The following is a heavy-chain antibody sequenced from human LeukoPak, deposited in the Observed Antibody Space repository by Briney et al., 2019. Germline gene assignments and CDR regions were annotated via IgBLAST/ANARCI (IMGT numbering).Heavy chain of an antibody. J-gene: IGHJ4*02. D-gene: IGHD1-7*01. V-gene: IGHV3-20*04. CDR1: GFTFGDYG. CDR3: ARDIGIAGTTIFVY. CDR2: ISWNADST. Sequence: GGSLRLSCVASGFTFGDYGMSWIRQAPGKGLEWVSGISWNADSTGHADSVKGRFTISRDNAKNSLYLQMDSLRAEDTALYYCARDIGIAGTTIFVYWGQGTPVTVS.